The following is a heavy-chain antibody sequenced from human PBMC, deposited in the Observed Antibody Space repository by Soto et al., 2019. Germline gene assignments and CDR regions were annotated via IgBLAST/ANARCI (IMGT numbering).Heavy chain of an antibody. CDR1: GGSISSSSYY. V-gene: IGHV4-39*01. CDR3: ARSMTTVVTLDY. Sequence: SETLSLTCTVSGGSISSSSYYWGWIRQPPGKGLEWIGSIYYSGSTYYNPSLKSRVTISVDTSKNQFSLKLSSVTAADTAVYSCARSMTTVVTLDYWGQGTLVTVSS. CDR2: IYYSGST. J-gene: IGHJ4*02. D-gene: IGHD4-17*01.